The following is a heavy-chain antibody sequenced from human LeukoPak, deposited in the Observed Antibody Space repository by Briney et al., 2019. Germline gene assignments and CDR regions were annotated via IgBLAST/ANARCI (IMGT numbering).Heavy chain of an antibody. CDR1: GASISSYY. D-gene: IGHD3-16*01. J-gene: IGHJ3*02. Sequence: SETLSLTCTVSGASISSYYWSWIRQPPGKGLQWLGYIYNSGNTNYNPSVKSRVSMSVDTSKNQFSLKLSSVTAADTAVYYCARHGPSSVRGPGAFDIWGQGTMVTVSS. V-gene: IGHV4-59*08. CDR2: IYNSGNT. CDR3: ARHGPSSVRGPGAFDI.